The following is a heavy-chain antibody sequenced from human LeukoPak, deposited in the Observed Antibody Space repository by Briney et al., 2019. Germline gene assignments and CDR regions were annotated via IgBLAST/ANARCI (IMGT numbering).Heavy chain of an antibody. CDR1: GGSISSGGYY. J-gene: IGHJ4*02. CDR3: ASNGPEYSSSFDY. D-gene: IGHD6-6*01. V-gene: IGHV4-30-2*01. Sequence: SQTLSLTCTVSGGSISSGGYYWSWIRQPPGKGLEWIGYIYHSGSTYYNPSLKSRVTISVDRSKNQFSLKLSSVTAADTAVYYCASNGPEYSSSFDYWGQGTLVTVSS. CDR2: IYHSGST.